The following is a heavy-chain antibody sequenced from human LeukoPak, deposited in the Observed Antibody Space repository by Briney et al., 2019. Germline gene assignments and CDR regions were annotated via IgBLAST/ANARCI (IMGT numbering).Heavy chain of an antibody. D-gene: IGHD5-12*01. CDR1: GFTFSSYW. J-gene: IGHJ5*02. CDR2: INSDGSST. CDR3: AREGDSGYDHNWFGP. V-gene: IGHV3-74*01. Sequence: GGSLRLSCAASGFTFSSYWMHWVRQAPGKGLVWVSRINSDGSSTSYADSVKGRFTISRDNAKNTLYLQMNSLRAEDTAVYYCAREGDSGYDHNWFGPWGQGTLVTVSS.